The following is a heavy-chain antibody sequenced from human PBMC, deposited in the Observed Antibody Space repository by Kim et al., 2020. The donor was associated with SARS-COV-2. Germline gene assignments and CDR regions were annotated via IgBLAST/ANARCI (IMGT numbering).Heavy chain of an antibody. J-gene: IGHJ2*01. CDR2: ISGSGGNT. Sequence: GGSLRLSCAASEFTFSSYSMGWVRQAPGEGLEWVSAISGSGGNTKYADSMKGRFTISRDNSKSTLYLQMNSLRAEDTAVYYCAKDRRGPAAGTWYFDLWGRGTLVTVSS. D-gene: IGHD6-13*01. V-gene: IGHV3-23*01. CDR1: EFTFSSYS. CDR3: AKDRRGPAAGTWYFDL.